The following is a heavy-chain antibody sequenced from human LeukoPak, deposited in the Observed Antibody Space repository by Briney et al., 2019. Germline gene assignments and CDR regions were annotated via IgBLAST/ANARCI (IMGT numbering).Heavy chain of an antibody. D-gene: IGHD3-22*01. J-gene: IGHJ4*02. CDR3: AGSNTYSSGYYRFDY. CDR2: IYYSGST. CDR1: GGSISSYY. Sequence: PSETLSLTCTVSGGSISSYYWSWIRQPPGKGLEWIGYIYYSGSTNYNPSLKSRVTISVDTSKNQFSLKLSSVTAADTAEYYCAGSNTYSSGYYRFDYWGQGTLVTVSS. V-gene: IGHV4-59*01.